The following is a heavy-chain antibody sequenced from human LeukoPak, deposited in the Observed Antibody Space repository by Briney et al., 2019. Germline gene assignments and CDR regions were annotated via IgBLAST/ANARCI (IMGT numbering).Heavy chain of an antibody. V-gene: IGHV6-1*01. CDR3: ARGPSYFQH. CDR1: GDIVSSNSAT. J-gene: IGHJ1*01. CDR2: TYYRSKWYK. Sequence: SQTLSLTCAISGDIVSSNSATWNWIRQSPSRGLEWLGRTYYRSKWYKYYAVSVKGRITINPDTSKDQFSLQLNSVTPEDTAVYYCARGPSYFQHWGQGTLVTVSS.